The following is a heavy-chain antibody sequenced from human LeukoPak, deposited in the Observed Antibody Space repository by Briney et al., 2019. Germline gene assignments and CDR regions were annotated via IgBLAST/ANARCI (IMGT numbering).Heavy chain of an antibody. Sequence: GGSLRLSCAASGFTFSSYEMNWVRQAPGKGLEWVSYISSSGSTIYYADSVKGRFTISRDNAKNSLYLQMNSLRAEDTAVYYCARDRIAAAGYWFGPWGQGTLVTVSS. CDR2: ISSSGSTI. CDR1: GFTFSSYE. D-gene: IGHD6-13*01. CDR3: ARDRIAAAGYWFGP. J-gene: IGHJ5*02. V-gene: IGHV3-48*03.